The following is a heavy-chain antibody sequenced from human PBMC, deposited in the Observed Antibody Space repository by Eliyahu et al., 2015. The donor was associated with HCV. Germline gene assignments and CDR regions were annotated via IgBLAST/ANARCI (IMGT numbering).Heavy chain of an antibody. V-gene: IGHV4-61*02. D-gene: IGHD4-17*01. CDR2: ISSSGTT. CDR3: GRESYGDYVRASGDFHYYGVDV. J-gene: IGHJ6*02. Sequence: QVELQESGPGLVQPSQTLSLTCSVFGGSISRGNYHWSWIRQPAGKGLEWLGRISSSGTTNYNPSLKSRVTISVDTSKNRFSLKLTSVTAADTAVYYCGRESYGDYVRASGDFHYYGVDVWGPGTTVTVSS. CDR1: GGSISRGNYH.